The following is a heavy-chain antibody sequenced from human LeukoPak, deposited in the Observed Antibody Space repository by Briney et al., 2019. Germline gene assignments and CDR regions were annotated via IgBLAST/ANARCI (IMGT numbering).Heavy chain of an antibody. CDR1: GFTFSSYN. V-gene: IGHV3-21*01. J-gene: IGHJ4*02. D-gene: IGHD5-18*01. CDR2: ISSSSSYI. CDR3: ARGDTAMVRPYYFDY. Sequence: GGSLRLSCAASGFTFSSYNMNWVRQAPGKGLEWVSSISSSSSYIYYADSVKGRFTISRDNAKNSLYLQMNSLRAEDTAVYYCARGDTAMVRPYYFDYWGQGTLVTVSS.